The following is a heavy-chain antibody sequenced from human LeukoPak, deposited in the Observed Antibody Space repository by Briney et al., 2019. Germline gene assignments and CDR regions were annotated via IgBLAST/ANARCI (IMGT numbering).Heavy chain of an antibody. D-gene: IGHD5-24*01. V-gene: IGHV3-30*02. CDR1: RFTFSSYG. CDR2: IRYDGSNK. J-gene: IGHJ3*02. CDR3: AKDSGMAKISGGFDI. Sequence: GSLRLSCAASRFTFSSYGMHWVRQAPGKGLEWVAFIRYDGSNKYYADSVKGRFTISRDNSKNTLYLQMNSLRAEDTAVYYCAKDSGMAKISGGFDIWGQGTMVTVSS.